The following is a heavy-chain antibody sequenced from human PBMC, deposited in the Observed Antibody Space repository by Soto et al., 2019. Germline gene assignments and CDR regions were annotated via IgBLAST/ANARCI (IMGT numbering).Heavy chain of an antibody. J-gene: IGHJ4*02. V-gene: IGHV4-59*01. CDR2: VYYGGST. D-gene: IGHD3-3*01. CDR1: GDSIRSYY. Sequence: SETLSLTCTVSGDSIRSYYWAWIRQPPGRGLEWIGHVYYGGSTNYNPSLQSRVTMSLDTSKNQFSLRLTSMTAADTAVYYCAGEGALATFGVVWGQGTRVTVSS. CDR3: AGEGALATFGVV.